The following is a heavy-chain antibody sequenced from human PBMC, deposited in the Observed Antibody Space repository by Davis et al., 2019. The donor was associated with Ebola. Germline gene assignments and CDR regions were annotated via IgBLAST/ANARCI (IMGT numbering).Heavy chain of an antibody. CDR3: ARAIVPAAVDY. V-gene: IGHV3-11*06. Sequence: GESLKISCAASGFTFSDYYMSWIRQAPGKGLEWVSYISSSSSYTNYADSVKGRFTISRDNAKNSLYLQMNSLRAEDTAVYYCARAIVPAAVDYWGQGTLVTVSS. CDR1: GFTFSDYY. D-gene: IGHD2-2*01. J-gene: IGHJ4*02. CDR2: ISSSSSYT.